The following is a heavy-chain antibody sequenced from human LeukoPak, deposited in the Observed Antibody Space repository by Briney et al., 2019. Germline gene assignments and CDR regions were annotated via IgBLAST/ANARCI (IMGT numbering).Heavy chain of an antibody. D-gene: IGHD1-26*01. J-gene: IGHJ4*02. V-gene: IGHV1-24*01. CDR1: GYTLTELS. CDR3: ARGSGSYLTGY. Sequence: ASVKVSCKVSGYTLTELSMHWVRQAPGKGLEWMGGFDPEDGETIYAQKFQGRVTITADESTSTAYMELSSLRSEDTAVYYCARGSGSYLTGYWGQGTLVTVSS. CDR2: FDPEDGET.